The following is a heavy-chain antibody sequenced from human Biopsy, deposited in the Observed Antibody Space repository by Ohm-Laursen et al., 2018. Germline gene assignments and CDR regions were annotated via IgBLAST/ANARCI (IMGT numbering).Heavy chain of an antibody. CDR2: IYTSGIT. Sequence: TLSLTCTVSGGSLSSYSWSWVRQPAGKGLEWIGQIYTSGITNYNPSLKSRVTMSVDTSTNKFSLRVSSVTAADTAVYYCARDRDRRGWFDPWGQGTLVTVSS. J-gene: IGHJ5*02. CDR3: ARDRDRRGWFDP. V-gene: IGHV4-4*07. CDR1: GGSLSSYS. D-gene: IGHD1-14*01.